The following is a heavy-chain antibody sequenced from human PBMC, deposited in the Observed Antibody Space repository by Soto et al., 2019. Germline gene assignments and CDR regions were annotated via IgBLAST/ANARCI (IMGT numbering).Heavy chain of an antibody. J-gene: IGHJ6*02. CDR1: GLTVSTNY. CDR3: ARARDSTTGTRINTMDV. CDR2: IYSDGST. Sequence: EVQLVETGGGWIQPGGSLRLSCAASGLTVSTNYLSWVRQAPGKGLEWVSIIYSDGSTFYGGSLRGRFTIPRDNSKNTLYLQMDSLRAEDTAVYYCARARDSTTGTRINTMDVWGQGTTVTVSS. V-gene: IGHV3-53*02. D-gene: IGHD4-4*01.